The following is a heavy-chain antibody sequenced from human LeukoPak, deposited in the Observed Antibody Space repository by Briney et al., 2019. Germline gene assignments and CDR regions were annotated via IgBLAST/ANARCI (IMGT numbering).Heavy chain of an antibody. CDR1: GGSISSSSYY. CDR2: IYYSGST. CDR3: ARAASSGYYYLDY. V-gene: IGHV4-39*07. J-gene: IGHJ4*02. Sequence: SETLSLTCTVSGGSISSSSYYWGWIRQPPGKGLEWIGSIYYSGSTNYNPSLKSRVTISVDTSKNQFSLKLSSVTAADTAVYYCARAASSGYYYLDYWGQGTLVTVSS. D-gene: IGHD3-22*01.